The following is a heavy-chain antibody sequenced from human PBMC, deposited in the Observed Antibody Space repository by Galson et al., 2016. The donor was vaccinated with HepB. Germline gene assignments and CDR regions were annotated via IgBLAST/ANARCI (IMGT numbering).Heavy chain of an antibody. V-gene: IGHV6-1*01. D-gene: IGHD7-27*01. CDR2: TYYRSKWSY. Sequence: CAISGDSVSNSNAGWNWIRQSPSRGLEWLGRTYYRSKWSYDYADSVRSRIAIHPDTTKNQVSLQLSSVTVEDTAIYYCTRVRELGSGFHSWGQGTLVIVSS. CDR3: TRVRELGSGFHS. J-gene: IGHJ4*02. CDR1: GDSVSNSNAG.